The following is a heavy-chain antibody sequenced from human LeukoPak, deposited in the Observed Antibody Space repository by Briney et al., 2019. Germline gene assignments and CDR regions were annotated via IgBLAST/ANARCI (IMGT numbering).Heavy chain of an antibody. CDR1: GFTVSSNY. CDR3: AKSYDFWSGYPTVFLYYFDY. CDR2: ISGSGGST. J-gene: IGHJ4*02. D-gene: IGHD3-3*01. Sequence: RSGGSLRLSCAASGFTVSSNYMSWVRQAPGKGLEWVSAISGSGGSTYYADSVKGRFTISRDNSKNTLYLQMNSLRAEDTAVYYCAKSYDFWSGYPTVFLYYFDYWGQGTLVTVSS. V-gene: IGHV3-23*01.